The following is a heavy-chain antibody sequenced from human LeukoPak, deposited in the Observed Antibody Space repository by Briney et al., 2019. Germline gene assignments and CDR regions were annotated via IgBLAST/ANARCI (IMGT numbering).Heavy chain of an antibody. CDR3: TRDSGSYSSSYRFDS. J-gene: IGHJ4*02. CDR2: AYYKSKWYN. D-gene: IGHD6-6*01. CDR1: GDSVSSNSAA. Sequence: SQTLSLTCAISGDSVSSNSAAWNWIRQSPSRGLEWLGRAYYKSKWYNDYAVSVKSRITINPDTSENQFSLQLNSVTPEDTAVYYCTRDSGSYSSSYRFDSWGQGTLVAVSS. V-gene: IGHV6-1*01.